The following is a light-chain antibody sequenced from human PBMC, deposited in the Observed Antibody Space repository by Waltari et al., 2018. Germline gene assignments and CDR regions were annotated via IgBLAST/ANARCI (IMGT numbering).Light chain of an antibody. Sequence: DIQMTQAPSTLSPSVGDRVTITFRASPSIATWLAWYQQKPGKAPNLLIYEASSLGSGVPSRFSGSGSGTEFTLTISSLQPDDFATYYCQQYNSYPWTFGQGTKVEIK. V-gene: IGKV1-5*03. J-gene: IGKJ1*01. CDR3: QQYNSYPWT. CDR1: PSIATW. CDR2: EAS.